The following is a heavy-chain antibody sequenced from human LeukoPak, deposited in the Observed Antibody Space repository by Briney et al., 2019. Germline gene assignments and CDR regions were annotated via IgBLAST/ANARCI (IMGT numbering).Heavy chain of an antibody. CDR2: ISSSSSYI. V-gene: IGHV3-21*01. J-gene: IGHJ4*02. CDR1: GFTFSSYS. CDR3: ARGGENSGFDY. Sequence: GGSLRLSCAASGFTFSSYSMNWVRQAPGKGPEWVSLISSSSSYIYYADSVKGRFTISRDNAKNSLYLQMNSLRAEDTALYYCARGGENSGFDYWGQGTLVIVSS. D-gene: IGHD6-19*01.